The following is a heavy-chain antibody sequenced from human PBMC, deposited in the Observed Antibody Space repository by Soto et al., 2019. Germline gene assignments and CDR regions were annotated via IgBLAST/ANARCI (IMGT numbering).Heavy chain of an antibody. CDR1: GYTFTGYY. D-gene: IGHD2-8*01. CDR2: INPNSGGT. V-gene: IGHV1-2*02. J-gene: IGHJ6*02. Sequence: GASVKVSCKASGYTFTGYYMHWVRQAPGQGLEWMGWINPNSGGTNYAQKFQGRVTMTRDTSISTAYMELSRLRSDDTAVYYCARGDSTDCSNGVCSFFYNHDMDVWGQGTTVTVSS. CDR3: ARGDSTDCSNGVCSFFYNHDMDV.